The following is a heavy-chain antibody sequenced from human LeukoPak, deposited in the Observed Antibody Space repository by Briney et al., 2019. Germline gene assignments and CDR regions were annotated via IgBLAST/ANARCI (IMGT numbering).Heavy chain of an antibody. CDR1: GFTLTSYS. CDR3: ARSQWVRGASYYFDY. Sequence: GGSLRLSCAASGFTLTSYSMNWVRQAPGKGLEWVSYISSSGTTMYYADSVKGRFTISRDNAMNSLYLQMNSLRDEDTAVYSCARSQWVRGASYYFDYWGQGALVTVSS. D-gene: IGHD3-10*01. CDR2: ISSSGTTM. V-gene: IGHV3-48*02. J-gene: IGHJ4*02.